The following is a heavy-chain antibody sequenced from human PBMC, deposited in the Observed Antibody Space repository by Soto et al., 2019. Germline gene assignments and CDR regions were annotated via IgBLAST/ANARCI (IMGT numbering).Heavy chain of an antibody. D-gene: IGHD2-21*01. CDR1: GFTFSSYA. Sequence: GGSLRLSCAASGFTFSSYAMSWVRQAPGKGLEWVSAISGSGGSTYYADSGKGRFTISRDNSKNTLYLQMNSLRAEDTAVYYCAKDPPGGEFIVAGYFDYWGQGTLVTVSS. CDR2: ISGSGGST. CDR3: AKDPPGGEFIVAGYFDY. J-gene: IGHJ4*02. V-gene: IGHV3-23*01.